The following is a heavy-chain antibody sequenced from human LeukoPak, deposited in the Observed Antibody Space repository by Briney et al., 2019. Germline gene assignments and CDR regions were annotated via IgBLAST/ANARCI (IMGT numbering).Heavy chain of an antibody. J-gene: IGHJ4*02. V-gene: IGHV3-15*01. CDR2: IKTKTEGGTT. CDR3: ARGDSSGYYYGLSGFDY. Sequence: GGSLRLSCAASGFTFNNAWMTWVRQAPGKGLEWVGRIKTKTEGGTTDYAAPVKGRFTISRDDSKNTLYLQMNSLRAEDTAVYYCARGDSSGYYYGLSGFDYWGQGTLVTVSS. D-gene: IGHD3-22*01. CDR1: GFTFNNAW.